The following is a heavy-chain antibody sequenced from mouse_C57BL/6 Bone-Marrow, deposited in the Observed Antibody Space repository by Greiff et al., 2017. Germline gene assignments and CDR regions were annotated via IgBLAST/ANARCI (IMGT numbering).Heavy chain of an antibody. Sequence: EVQVVESGGGLVQPKGSLKLSCAASGFSFNTYAMNWVRQAPGKGLEWVARIRSKSNNYTTYYADSVKDRFTISRDDSESMLYLQMNNLKTEDTAMYYCVRRDYEAWFAYWGQGTLVTVSA. D-gene: IGHD1-1*01. CDR3: VRRDYEAWFAY. CDR1: GFSFNTYA. CDR2: IRSKSNNYTT. V-gene: IGHV10-1*01. J-gene: IGHJ3*01.